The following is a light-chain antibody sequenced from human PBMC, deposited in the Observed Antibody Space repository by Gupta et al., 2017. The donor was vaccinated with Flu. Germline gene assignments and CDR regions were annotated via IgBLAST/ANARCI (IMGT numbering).Light chain of an antibody. V-gene: IGKV2-28*01. J-gene: IGKJ2*03. Sequence: DIVMTQSPLSLPVTPGEPASISCRSSQSLLHSSGDNYLHWYLQKPGQSPQLLIYLGSNRASGVPDRFSGSGSGTDFTLKISRVEAEDFGVYYCMQALQTRYSFGQGTKLEIE. CDR2: LGS. CDR1: QSLLHSSGDNY. CDR3: MQALQTRYS.